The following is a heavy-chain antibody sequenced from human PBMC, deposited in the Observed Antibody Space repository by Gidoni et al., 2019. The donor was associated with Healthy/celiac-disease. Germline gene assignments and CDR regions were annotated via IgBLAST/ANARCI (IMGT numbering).Heavy chain of an antibody. D-gene: IGHD3-22*01. V-gene: IGHV3-33*01. CDR3: ARDRYDSSGFFDY. J-gene: IGHJ4*02. CDR1: GFTFSSYG. Sequence: QVQLVEYGGCVVQPGRSLGRSCAASGFTFSSYGMLWVRQAPGKGLEWVAVIWYDGSNKYYADSVKGRFTISRDNSKNTLYLQMNSLRAEDTAVYYCARDRYDSSGFFDYWGQGTLVTVSS. CDR2: IWYDGSNK.